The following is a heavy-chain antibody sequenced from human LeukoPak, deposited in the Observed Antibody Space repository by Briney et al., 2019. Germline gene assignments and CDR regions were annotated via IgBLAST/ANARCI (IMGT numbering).Heavy chain of an antibody. CDR3: ARGRRWLRSPFDY. CDR2: ISYDGSNK. CDR1: GFTFSSYG. J-gene: IGHJ4*02. D-gene: IGHD5-12*01. V-gene: IGHV3-30*03. Sequence: PGRSLRLSCAASGFTFSSYGMHWVRQAPGKGLEWVAVISYDGSNKYYADSVKGRFTISRDNSKNTLYLQMNSLRAEDTAVYYCARGRRWLRSPFDYWGQGTLVTVSS.